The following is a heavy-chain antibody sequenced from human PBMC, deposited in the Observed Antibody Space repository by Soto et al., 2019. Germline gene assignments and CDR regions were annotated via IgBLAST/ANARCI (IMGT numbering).Heavy chain of an antibody. V-gene: IGHV1-18*01. J-gene: IGHJ4*02. CDR3: ARDPPTIASAGREDY. CDR1: GYTFTSYG. Sequence: QVQLVQSGAEVKKPGASVKVSCKASGYTFTSYGISWVRQAPGQGLEWMGWISVYNGNTNYAQKLQGRVTMTKDTSTSTAYMELRSLRSDDTAVYYCARDPPTIASAGREDYWGQGTLVTVSS. D-gene: IGHD6-13*01. CDR2: ISVYNGNT.